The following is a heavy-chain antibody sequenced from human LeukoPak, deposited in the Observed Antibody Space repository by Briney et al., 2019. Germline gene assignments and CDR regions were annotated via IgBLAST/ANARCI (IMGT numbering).Heavy chain of an antibody. CDR2: IKEDGSEK. Sequence: GGSLRLSCAASGFTLSTYWMSWVRQAPGKGLEWVANIKEDGSEKYYVDSVKGRFTISRDNAKNSLYLQMNSLRVEDTAVYHCARARLAVSGNYFENWGQGTLVTVSS. J-gene: IGHJ4*02. CDR1: GFTLSTYW. CDR3: ARARLAVSGNYFEN. V-gene: IGHV3-7*04. D-gene: IGHD6-19*01.